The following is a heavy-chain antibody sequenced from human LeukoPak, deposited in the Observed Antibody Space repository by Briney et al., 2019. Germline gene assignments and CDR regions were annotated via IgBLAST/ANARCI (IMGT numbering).Heavy chain of an antibody. J-gene: IGHJ4*02. CDR1: GFTFSDYY. V-gene: IGHV3-53*01. CDR2: IYSGGST. Sequence: GGSLRLSCAASGFTFSDYYMSWVRQAPGRGLEWVSVIYSGGSTYYADSVKGRFTISRDNSKNTLYLQMNSLRAEDTAVYYCARDFWGADYWGQGTLVTVSS. D-gene: IGHD7-27*01. CDR3: ARDFWGADY.